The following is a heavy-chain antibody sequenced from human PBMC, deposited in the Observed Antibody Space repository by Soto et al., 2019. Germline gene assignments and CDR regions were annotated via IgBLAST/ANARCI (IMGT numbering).Heavy chain of an antibody. CDR3: ARDRQRSLEWLHYYYYYGMDV. V-gene: IGHV3-30-3*01. CDR2: ISYDGSNK. Sequence: QVQLVESGGGVVQPGRSLRLSCAASGFTFSSYAMHWVRQAPGKGLEWVAVISYDGSNKYYADSVKGRFTISRDNSKNTLYLQMNSLRAEDTAVYYSARDRQRSLEWLHYYYYYGMDVWGQGTTVTVSS. CDR1: GFTFSSYA. D-gene: IGHD3-3*01. J-gene: IGHJ6*02.